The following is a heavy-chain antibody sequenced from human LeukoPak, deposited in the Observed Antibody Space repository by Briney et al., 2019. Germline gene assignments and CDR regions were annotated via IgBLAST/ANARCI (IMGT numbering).Heavy chain of an antibody. V-gene: IGHV4-59*01. CDR3: ASLPDY. J-gene: IGHJ4*02. CDR1: GGFISSYY. CDR2: IYYSGST. Sequence: SETLSLTCTVSGGFISSYYWSWIRQPPGKGLEWIGYIYYSGSTNYNPSHKSRVTISVDTSKNQFSLKLSSVTAADTAVYYCASLPDYWGQGTLVTVSS.